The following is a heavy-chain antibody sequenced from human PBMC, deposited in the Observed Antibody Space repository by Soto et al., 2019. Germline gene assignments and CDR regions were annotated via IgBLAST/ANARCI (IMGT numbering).Heavy chain of an antibody. Sequence: QVQLVQSGAEVKKPGASVKVSCKASGYTFTNDYMHWVRQAPGQGLEWMGIINPSTGTTSYAQKFQGRVPLARDTSTSTVHLELSSLRSDDTAVYFCASDSWDSFRGVKEFDSWGQGTLVTVS. V-gene: IGHV1-46*01. CDR2: INPSTGTT. CDR3: ASDSWDSFRGVKEFDS. D-gene: IGHD3-10*01. J-gene: IGHJ4*02. CDR1: GYTFTNDY.